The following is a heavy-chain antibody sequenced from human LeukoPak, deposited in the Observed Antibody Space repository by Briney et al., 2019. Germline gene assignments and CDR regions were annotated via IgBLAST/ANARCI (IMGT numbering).Heavy chain of an antibody. CDR2: INSNGDTT. J-gene: IGHJ4*02. V-gene: IGHV3-64D*06. Sequence: GGSLRLSGSASGFSFSGYAMHWVRQAPGKGLEFVSAINSNGDTTDYADSVNGRFTISRDNSKNTLYLQMSSLRAEDTAVYYCVKDGDCSGVTCYSYFDYWGQGALVTVSS. CDR1: GFSFSGYA. CDR3: VKDGDCSGVTCYSYFDY. D-gene: IGHD2-15*01.